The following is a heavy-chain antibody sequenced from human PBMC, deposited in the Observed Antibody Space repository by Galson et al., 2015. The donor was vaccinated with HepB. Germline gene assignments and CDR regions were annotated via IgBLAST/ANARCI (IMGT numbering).Heavy chain of an antibody. D-gene: IGHD2-15*01. CDR2: VDPEDGET. V-gene: IGHV1-69-2*01. CDR1: GYTFTDYY. Sequence: VKVSCKVSGYTFTDYYMHWVQQAPGKGLEWMGLVDPEDGETIYAGKFQGRVTITADTSTDTAYMELSSLRSEDTAVYYCATPPPYCSGGSCYGHWGQGTLVTVPS. J-gene: IGHJ4*02. CDR3: ATPPPYCSGGSCYGH.